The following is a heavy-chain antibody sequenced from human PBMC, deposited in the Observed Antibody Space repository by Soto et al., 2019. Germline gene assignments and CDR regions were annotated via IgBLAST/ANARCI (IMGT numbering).Heavy chain of an antibody. Sequence: QAQLVESGGGLVKPGGTLRLSCAASGFTFSDYYMTWIQQAPGKGLEWVSHISGSSTSTNYADSVKGRFTISKDNAKNPLYLQMNSLRAEDTAVDYCARGKAAARGWGQGTLVTVSS. V-gene: IGHV3-11*06. J-gene: IGHJ4*02. CDR3: ARGKAAARG. CDR2: ISGSSTST. CDR1: GFTFSDYY. D-gene: IGHD6-6*01.